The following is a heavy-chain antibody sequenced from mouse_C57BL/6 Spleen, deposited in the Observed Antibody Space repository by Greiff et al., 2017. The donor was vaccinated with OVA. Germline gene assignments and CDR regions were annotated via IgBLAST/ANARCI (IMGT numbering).Heavy chain of an antibody. D-gene: IGHD2-12*01. CDR1: GYTFTSYW. J-gene: IGHJ3*01. CDR3: ARPLRRGFAY. CDR2: IDPSDSYT. V-gene: IGHV1-50*01. Sequence: QVQLQQPGAELVKPGASVKLSCKASGYTFTSYWMQWVKQRPGQGLEWIGEIDPSDSYTNYNQKFKGKATLTVDTSSSTAYMQLSSLTSEDSAVYYCARPLRRGFAYWGQGTLVTVSA.